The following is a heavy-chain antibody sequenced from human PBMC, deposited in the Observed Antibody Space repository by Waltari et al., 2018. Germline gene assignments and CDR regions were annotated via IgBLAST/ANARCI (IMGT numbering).Heavy chain of an antibody. CDR1: GDSLSSTRW. D-gene: IGHD2-15*01. J-gene: IGHJ4*02. Sequence: QVHLQESGPGLVKPSGTLSLTCAVSGDSLSSTRWWSWVRQPPGKGLEWVGQVHRSGKINYNPSLESRVTMSMDTSNNQFSLRVTSATASDTAVYYCARDRGRGLYLDSWGQGTLVTVSP. V-gene: IGHV4-4*02. CDR3: ARDRGRGLYLDS. CDR2: VHRSGKI.